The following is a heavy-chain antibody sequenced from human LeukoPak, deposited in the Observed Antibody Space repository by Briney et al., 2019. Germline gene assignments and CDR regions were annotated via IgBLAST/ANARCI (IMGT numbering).Heavy chain of an antibody. J-gene: IGHJ5*02. CDR1: GGTFSSYA. V-gene: IGHV1-69*05. D-gene: IGHD3-22*01. CDR3: ASGRTVVAYQRSNRFDP. CDR2: IIPIFGTA. Sequence: GSSVKVSCKASGGTFSSYAISWVRQAPGQGLEWMGGIIPIFGTANYAQKFQGRVTITTDKSTSTAYMELSSLRSEDTAVYYCASGRTVVAYQRSNRFDPWGQGTLVTVSS.